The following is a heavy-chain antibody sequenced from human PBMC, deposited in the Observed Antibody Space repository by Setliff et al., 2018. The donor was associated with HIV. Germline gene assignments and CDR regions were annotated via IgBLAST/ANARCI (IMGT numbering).Heavy chain of an antibody. CDR1: GGSISSYY. Sequence: SETLSLTCIVSGGSISSYYWSWIRQPPGKGLEWIGYIYYSGSTNYNPSLKNRVTISIDTSKKQFSLNLSSVTAADTAVYYCAKDYYDFVWGSSLAYWGQGTLVTVSS. D-gene: IGHD3-16*01. CDR3: AKDYYDFVWGSSLAY. J-gene: IGHJ4*02. CDR2: IYYSGST. V-gene: IGHV4-59*01.